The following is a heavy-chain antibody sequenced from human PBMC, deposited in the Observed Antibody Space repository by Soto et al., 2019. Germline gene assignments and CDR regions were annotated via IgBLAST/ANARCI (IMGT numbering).Heavy chain of an antibody. Sequence: SETLSLTCTVSGGSISSYYWSWIRQPPGKELEWIGYIYYSGSTNYNPSLKSRVTISVDTSKNQFSLKLSSVTAADTAVYYCARLIRWGSGWYVAGYYYYGMDVWGQGTTVTVSS. CDR3: ARLIRWGSGWYVAGYYYYGMDV. D-gene: IGHD6-19*01. V-gene: IGHV4-59*08. CDR2: IYYSGST. CDR1: GGSISSYY. J-gene: IGHJ6*02.